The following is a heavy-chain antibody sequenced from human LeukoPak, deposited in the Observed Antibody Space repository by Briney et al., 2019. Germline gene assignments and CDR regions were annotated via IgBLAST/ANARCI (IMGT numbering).Heavy chain of an antibody. CDR3: ARDSSGWLPVEYFRH. D-gene: IGHD6-19*01. CDR2: ISGSGGST. V-gene: IGHV3-23*01. CDR1: GFTFSSYA. J-gene: IGHJ1*01. Sequence: GGSLRLSCAASGFTFSSYAMSWVRQAPGKGLEWVSAISGSGGSTYYADSVKGRFTISRDNSKNTLYLQMNSLRAEDTAVYYCARDSSGWLPVEYFRHWGQGTLVTVSS.